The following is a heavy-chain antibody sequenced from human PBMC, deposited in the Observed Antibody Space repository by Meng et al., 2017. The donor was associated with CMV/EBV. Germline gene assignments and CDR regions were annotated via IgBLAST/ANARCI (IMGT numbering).Heavy chain of an antibody. CDR2: INHSGST. J-gene: IGHJ6*02. V-gene: IGHV4-34*01. D-gene: IGHD3-3*01. CDR1: GGSFSGYY. CDR3: ARGGLDFWSGYYPSRYYGMDV. Sequence: ESLKISCAVYGGSFSGYYWSWIRQPPGEGLEWIGEINHSGSTNYNPSLKSRVTISVDTSKNQFSLKLSSVTAADTAVYYCARGGLDFWSGYYPSRYYGMDVWGQGTTVTVSS.